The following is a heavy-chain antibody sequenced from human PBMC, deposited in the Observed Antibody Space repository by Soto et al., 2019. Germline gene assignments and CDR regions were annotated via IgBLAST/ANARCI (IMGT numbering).Heavy chain of an antibody. V-gene: IGHV1-69*12. D-gene: IGHD4-17*01. CDR1: GGTFSSYA. J-gene: IGHJ6*02. Sequence: QVQLVQSGAEVKKPGSSVKVSCKTSGGTFSSYAINWVRQAPGLGLEWMGGIIPIYGTANYAQKFQGRVTITADESTRTAYMEQSSLRSEDTAVYYCARERYRVYGDTVLNYYYYGMDVWGQGTTVTVSS. CDR2: IIPIYGTA. CDR3: ARERYRVYGDTVLNYYYYGMDV.